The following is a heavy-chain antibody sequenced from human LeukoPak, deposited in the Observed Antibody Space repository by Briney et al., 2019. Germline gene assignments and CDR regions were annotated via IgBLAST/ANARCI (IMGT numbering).Heavy chain of an antibody. J-gene: IGHJ3*02. CDR2: ISAYNGNT. CDR1: GYTFTSYG. CDR3: AGIYVQLERRDAFDI. Sequence: GASVKVSCKASGYTFTSYGISWVRQAPGQGLEWMGWISAYNGNTNYAQKLQGRVTMTTDTSTSTAYMELRSLRSDDTAVYYCAGIYVQLERRDAFDIWGQGTMVTVSS. V-gene: IGHV1-18*04. D-gene: IGHD1-1*01.